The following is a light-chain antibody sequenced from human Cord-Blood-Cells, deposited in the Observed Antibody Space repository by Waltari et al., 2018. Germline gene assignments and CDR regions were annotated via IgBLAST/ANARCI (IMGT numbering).Light chain of an antibody. CDR1: SSDVGGYNY. J-gene: IGLJ3*02. Sequence: QSALTQPRSVSGSPGQSVTISCTGTSSDVGGYNYVSWYPQHPGKAPKTMIYDVSKRPSGVPDRFSGSKSGHTASLTISGLQAEDEADYYCCSYAGSYTVFGGGTKLTVL. V-gene: IGLV2-11*01. CDR3: CSYAGSYTV. CDR2: DVS.